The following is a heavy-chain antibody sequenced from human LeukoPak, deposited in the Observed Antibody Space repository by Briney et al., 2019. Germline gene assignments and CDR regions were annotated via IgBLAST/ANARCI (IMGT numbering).Heavy chain of an antibody. Sequence: RASVKVSCKVSGYTLTELSMHWVRQAPGKGLEWMGGFDPEDGETIYAQKFQGRVTMTEDTSTDIAYMELSSLRSEDTAVYYCATGPFTYYEFWSGYYWGQGTLVTVSS. D-gene: IGHD3-3*01. V-gene: IGHV1-24*01. CDR1: GYTLTELS. CDR3: ATGPFTYYEFWSGYY. J-gene: IGHJ4*02. CDR2: FDPEDGET.